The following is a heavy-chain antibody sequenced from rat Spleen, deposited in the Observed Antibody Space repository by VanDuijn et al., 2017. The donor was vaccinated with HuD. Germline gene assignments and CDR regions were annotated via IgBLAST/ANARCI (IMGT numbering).Heavy chain of an antibody. D-gene: IGHD1-11*01. CDR2: ISLSGGST. V-gene: IGHV5-19*01. CDR3: ARQGYGGPYYFDY. CDR1: GVSFSNYG. Sequence: EVQLVESGGGLVQPGRSLKISCVVSGVSFSNYGMHWIRQAPTKGLGWVASISLSGGSTFYRDSVKGRFTISRDNTQSTLYLQMDSLRSEDTATYYCARQGYGGPYYFDYWGQGVMVTVSS. J-gene: IGHJ2*01.